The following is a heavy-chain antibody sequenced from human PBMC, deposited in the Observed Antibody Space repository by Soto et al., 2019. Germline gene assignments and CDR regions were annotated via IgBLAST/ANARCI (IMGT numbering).Heavy chain of an antibody. CDR3: VIDGHFITTICYGIWFDP. CDR1: GFTFSTYW. V-gene: IGHV3-74*01. J-gene: IGHJ5*02. CDR2: INSDASHT. D-gene: IGHD2-2*01. Sequence: EGQLVESGGGLVQPGGSLRLSCAASGFTFSTYWMHWIRQVPGKGLEWVSRINSDASHTYYADSVKGRFTISRDNAKNTLHLEMNSLRSEDTAVYYCVIDGHFITTICYGIWFDPWGQGTLVTVSS.